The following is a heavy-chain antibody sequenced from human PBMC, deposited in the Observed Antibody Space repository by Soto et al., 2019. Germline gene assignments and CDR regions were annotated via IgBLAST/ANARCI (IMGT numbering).Heavy chain of an antibody. V-gene: IGHV1-69*13. CDR1: GGTFSSYA. D-gene: IGHD3-22*01. CDR2: IIPIFGTA. J-gene: IGHJ4*02. CDR3: ARDKLSSGDSFYFDY. Sequence: SVKVSCKASGGTFSSYAISWVRQAPGQGLEWMGGIIPIFGTANYAQKFQGRVTITADESTSTAYMELSSLRSEDTAVYYCARDKLSSGDSFYFDYWGQGTLVTVSS.